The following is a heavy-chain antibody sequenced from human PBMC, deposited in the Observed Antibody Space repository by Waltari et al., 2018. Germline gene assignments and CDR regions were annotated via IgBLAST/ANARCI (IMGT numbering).Heavy chain of an antibody. V-gene: IGHV3-9*01. D-gene: IGHD3-22*01. J-gene: IGHJ4*02. Sequence: EVQLVESGGGLVQPGRSLRLSCAASGFTFDDYAMHWVRQAPGKGMEWVSGISWNSGCIGYADSVKGRFTISRDNAKNSLYLQMNSLRAEDTALYYCAKDMLLEYYDSSGYDYWGQGTLVTVSS. CDR2: ISWNSGCI. CDR1: GFTFDDYA. CDR3: AKDMLLEYYDSSGYDY.